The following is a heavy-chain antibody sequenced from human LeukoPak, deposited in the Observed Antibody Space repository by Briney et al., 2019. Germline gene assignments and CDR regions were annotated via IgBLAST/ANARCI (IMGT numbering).Heavy chain of an antibody. Sequence: ASVKVSCTASGYTFTSYGISWVRQAPGQGLEWMGWISAYNGNTNYAQKLQGRVTMTTDTSTSTAYMELRSLRSDDTAVYYCARCRRTPTYYYDSSGYGYDYWGQGTLVTVSS. J-gene: IGHJ4*02. D-gene: IGHD3-22*01. V-gene: IGHV1-18*01. CDR1: GYTFTSYG. CDR3: ARCRRTPTYYYDSSGYGYDY. CDR2: ISAYNGNT.